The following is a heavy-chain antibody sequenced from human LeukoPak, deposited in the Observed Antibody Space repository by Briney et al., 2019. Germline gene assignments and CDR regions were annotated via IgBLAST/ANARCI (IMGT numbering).Heavy chain of an antibody. CDR1: GLTFSDYY. J-gene: IGHJ6*02. V-gene: IGHV3-11*05. CDR3: ARGLGYSGSYLRYGMDV. D-gene: IGHD1-26*01. Sequence: GGSLRLSCAASGLTFSDYYMSWIRQAPGKGPEWVSYISSSSSYTNYADSVKGRFTISRDNAKNSLYLQMNSLRAEDTAVYYCARGLGYSGSYLRYGMDVWGQGTTVTVSS. CDR2: ISSSSSYT.